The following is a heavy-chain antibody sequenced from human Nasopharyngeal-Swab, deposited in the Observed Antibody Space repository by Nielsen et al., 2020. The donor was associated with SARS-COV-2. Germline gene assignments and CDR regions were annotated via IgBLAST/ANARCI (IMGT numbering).Heavy chain of an antibody. J-gene: IGHJ6*02. CDR1: GGSVSSGSYY. D-gene: IGHD5-18*01. CDR2: IYYSGST. CDR3: ASLRGYTAMVTTTYYYGMDV. V-gene: IGHV4-61*01. Sequence: SETLSLTCTVSGGSVSSGSYYWSWIRQPPGKGLEWIGYIYYSGSTNYNPSLKSRVTISVDTSKNQFSLKLSSVTAADTAVYYCASLRGYTAMVTTTYYYGMDVWGQWTTVTVSS.